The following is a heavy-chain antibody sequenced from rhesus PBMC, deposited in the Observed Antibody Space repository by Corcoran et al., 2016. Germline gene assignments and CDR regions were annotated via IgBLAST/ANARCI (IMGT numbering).Heavy chain of an antibody. CDR1: GYTFPRYC. CDR2: INTDTGNP. Sequence: VQLVQSGAEVKQPGASVKVSCKASGYTFPRYCMNWVLQAPGHRLEWMGWINTDTGNPTNAQGVKERFTFSMDTAISTAYLQISSLKAEDTAVYYCAMTVTNYGLDSWGQGVVVTVSS. D-gene: IGHD4-23*01. J-gene: IGHJ6*01. V-gene: IGHV7-114*01. CDR3: AMTVTNYGLDS.